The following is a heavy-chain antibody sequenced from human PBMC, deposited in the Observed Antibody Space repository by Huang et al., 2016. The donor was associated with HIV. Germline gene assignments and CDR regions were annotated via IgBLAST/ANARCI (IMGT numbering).Heavy chain of an antibody. Sequence: QLQLQGSGPGLVKPSETLSLTCTVSGGSITSSSYYWGWIRQPPGKGLEWVGSIYYSGSTDYNPSLKRRVTVSVDTSKNQFSRKLSSVTAADTAVYYCARQFSYYDSSGYTPWDAFDIWGQGTMVTVSS. CDR1: GGSITSSSYY. CDR3: ARQFSYYDSSGYTPWDAFDI. D-gene: IGHD3-22*01. J-gene: IGHJ3*02. CDR2: IYYSGST. V-gene: IGHV4-39*01.